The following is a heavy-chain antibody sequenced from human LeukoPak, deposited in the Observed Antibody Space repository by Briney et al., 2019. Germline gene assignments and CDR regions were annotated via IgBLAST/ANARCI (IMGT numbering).Heavy chain of an antibody. J-gene: IGHJ3*02. Sequence: PGGSLRLSCAVSGFTFGRYWMGWVRQAPGKGLEWVAHIKEDGSERYYADSVKGRFIMSRDNAKNAVYLQVNSLAAEDTAVYYCTRDQGYCSGGRCYSVFDIWGQGTMVTVS. CDR2: IKEDGSER. D-gene: IGHD2-15*01. V-gene: IGHV3-7*01. CDR1: GFTFGRYW. CDR3: TRDQGYCSGGRCYSVFDI.